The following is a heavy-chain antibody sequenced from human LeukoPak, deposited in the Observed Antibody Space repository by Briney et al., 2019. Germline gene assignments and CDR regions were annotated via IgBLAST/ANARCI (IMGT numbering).Heavy chain of an antibody. CDR2: ITNSGNSK. CDR1: EFTFSSYS. CDR3: ARGNNWNYAY. D-gene: IGHD1-7*01. Sequence: GGSLRLSCAASEFTFSSYSMNWVRQAPGKGLEWVSYITNSGNSKSYADSVKGRFTISRDNTKNSLYLQMNGLRAEDTAVYYCARGNNWNYAYWGQGTLVTVSS. V-gene: IGHV3-48*01. J-gene: IGHJ4*02.